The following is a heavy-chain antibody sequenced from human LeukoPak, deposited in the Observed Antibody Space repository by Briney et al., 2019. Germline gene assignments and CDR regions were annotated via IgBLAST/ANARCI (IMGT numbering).Heavy chain of an antibody. CDR2: IIPIFGTA. D-gene: IGHD3-22*01. CDR1: GGTFSSYA. V-gene: IGHV1-69*05. J-gene: IGHJ5*02. CDR3: ARCPYDSSGYRMFDH. Sequence: ASVKVSCKASGGTFSSYAISWVRQAPGQGLEWMGGIIPIFGTANYAQKFQGRVTITTDESTSTAYMELSSLRSEDTAVYYCARCPYDSSGYRMFDHWGQGTLVTISS.